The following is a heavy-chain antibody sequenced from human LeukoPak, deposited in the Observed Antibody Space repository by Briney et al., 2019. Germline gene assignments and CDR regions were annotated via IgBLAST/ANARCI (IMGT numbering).Heavy chain of an antibody. D-gene: IGHD4-11*01. V-gene: IGHV4-59*01. CDR3: ARVSVTAVSYYFDY. CDR2: IYYSGST. J-gene: IGHJ4*02. Sequence: SETLSLTCTVSGGSIRSYYWSWIRQPPGKGLEWIGYIYYSGSTNYNPSLKGRVTISVDTSKNQFSLKLSSVTAADTAVYYCARVSVTAVSYYFDYWGQGTLVTVSS. CDR1: GGSIRSYY.